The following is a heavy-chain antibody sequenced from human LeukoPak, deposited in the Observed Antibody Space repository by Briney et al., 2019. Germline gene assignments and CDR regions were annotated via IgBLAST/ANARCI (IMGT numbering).Heavy chain of an antibody. J-gene: IGHJ4*02. CDR2: INHSGST. CDR3: ARGGGYCSSTSCHPFDY. CDR1: GGSFSGYY. D-gene: IGHD2-2*01. Sequence: SETLSLTCAVYGGSFSGYYWSWIRQPPGKGLEWIGEINHSGSTNYNPSLKSRVTISVDTSKNQFSLKLSSVTAADTAVYYCARGGGYCSSTSCHPFDYWGQGTLVTVSS. V-gene: IGHV4-34*01.